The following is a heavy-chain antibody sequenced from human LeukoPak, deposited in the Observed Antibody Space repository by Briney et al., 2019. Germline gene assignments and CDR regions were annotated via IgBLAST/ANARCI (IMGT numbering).Heavy chain of an antibody. CDR2: IYIAGDT. D-gene: IGHD2-8*01. V-gene: IGHV3-13*01. CDR1: GFTFRGYD. Sequence: PVGSLRLSCAASGFTFRGYDMHWVRQGIGKGLEWVSAIYIAGDTYYPDSVKGRFTISRENAKNSLYLQMNNLRAGDTAVYYCTRGRGPDEINGLDIWGQGTMVTVSS. CDR3: TRGRGPDEINGLDI. J-gene: IGHJ3*02.